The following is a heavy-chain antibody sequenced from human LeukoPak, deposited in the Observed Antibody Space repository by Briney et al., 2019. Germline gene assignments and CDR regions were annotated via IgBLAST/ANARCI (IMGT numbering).Heavy chain of an antibody. D-gene: IGHD6-19*01. CDR3: ASGWKYFDY. J-gene: IGHJ4*02. V-gene: IGHV3-74*01. CDR2: INSDGSST. Sequence: LPGGSPRLSCAASGFTFSSYWMHWVRQAPGKGLVWVSRINSDGSSTSYADSVKGRFTISRDNAKNTLYMQMNSLRGEDTAVYYCASGWKYFDYWGQGTLVTVSS. CDR1: GFTFSSYW.